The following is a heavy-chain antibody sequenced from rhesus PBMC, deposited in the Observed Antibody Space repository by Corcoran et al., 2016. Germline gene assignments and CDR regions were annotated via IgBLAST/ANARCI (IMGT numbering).Heavy chain of an antibody. Sequence: EVQLVETGGGLVQPGGSLKLSCAASGFTFSSYGMSWVRQAPGKGLEWVSAINIGGGSTYYADSGKGRCTISRDNSKDTLSLQMNSLRVEDTAVYYCAKVGYSGSRDRFDFWGQGLRVTVSS. D-gene: IGHD6-25*01. CDR3: AKVGYSGSRDRFDF. J-gene: IGHJ3*01. V-gene: IGHV3S5*01. CDR2: INIGGGST. CDR1: GFTFSSYG.